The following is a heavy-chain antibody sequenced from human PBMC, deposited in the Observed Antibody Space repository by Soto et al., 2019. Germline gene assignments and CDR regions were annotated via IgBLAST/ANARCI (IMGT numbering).Heavy chain of an antibody. J-gene: IGHJ3*02. CDR1: GYTFTSYD. Sequence: ASVKVSCKASGYTFTSYDINWVRQATGQGLEWMGWMNPNSGNTGYAQKFQGRVTMTRNTSISTAYMELSSLRSEDTAVYYCASSHSSGWYLYAFDIRGKGTMVTVSS. CDR3: ASSHSSGWYLYAFDI. D-gene: IGHD6-19*01. CDR2: MNPNSGNT. V-gene: IGHV1-8*01.